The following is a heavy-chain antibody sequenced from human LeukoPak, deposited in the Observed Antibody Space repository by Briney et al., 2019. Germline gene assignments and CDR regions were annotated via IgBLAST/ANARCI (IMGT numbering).Heavy chain of an antibody. CDR1: GFTFSDYY. V-gene: IGHV3-11*01. CDR2: ISSSGSTI. Sequence: GGSLRLSCAASGFTFSDYYMSWIRQAPGKGLEWVSYISSSGSTIYYADSVKGRFTISRDNAKNSLYLQMNSLRAEDTAIYFCAKHLWRDLLWFGEGYYFGYWGQGTLVTVSS. D-gene: IGHD3-10*01. CDR3: AKHLWRDLLWFGEGYYFGY. J-gene: IGHJ4*02.